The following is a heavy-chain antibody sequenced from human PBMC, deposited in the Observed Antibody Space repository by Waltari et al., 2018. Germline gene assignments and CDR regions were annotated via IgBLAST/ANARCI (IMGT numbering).Heavy chain of an antibody. J-gene: IGHJ6*02. CDR2: INHSGST. V-gene: IGHV4-34*01. Sequence: QVQLQQWGAGLLKPSETLSLTCAVYGGSFSGYYWSWIRQPPGKGLEWIGEINHSGSTNYNPSLKSRVTISVDTSKNQFSLKLSSVTAADTAVYYCARTYYDFWSGYLNYYGMDVWGQGTTVTVSS. D-gene: IGHD3-3*01. CDR3: ARTYYDFWSGYLNYYGMDV. CDR1: GGSFSGYY.